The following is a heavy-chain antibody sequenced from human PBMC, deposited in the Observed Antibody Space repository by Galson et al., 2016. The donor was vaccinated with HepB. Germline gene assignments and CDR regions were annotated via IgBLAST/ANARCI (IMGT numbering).Heavy chain of an antibody. D-gene: IGHD7-27*01. CDR1: GFAFTNAW. V-gene: IGHV3-15*01. CDR2: IKARIDGGTV. J-gene: IGHJ4*02. CDR3: TTNWGPPLGY. Sequence: SLRLSCAASGFAFTNAWMSWVRQKPGNRPEWVGRIKARIDGGTVDYAAPVKGRFTIPRDDSKNFLYLEMNSLQTENTAMYYCTTNWGPPLGYWGPGTLVTVSS.